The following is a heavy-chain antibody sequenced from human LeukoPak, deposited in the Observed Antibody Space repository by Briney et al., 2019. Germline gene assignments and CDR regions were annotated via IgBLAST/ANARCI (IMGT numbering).Heavy chain of an antibody. CDR3: ARQNYYYYMDV. CDR2: IYYSGST. CDR1: GYSISSRYY. Sequence: SETLSLTCAVSGYSISSRYYWSWIRQPPGKGLEWIGYIYYSGSTNYNPSLKSRVTISVDTSKNQFSLKLSSVTAADTAVYYCARQNYYYYMDVWGKGTTVTVSS. V-gene: IGHV4-59*08. J-gene: IGHJ6*03.